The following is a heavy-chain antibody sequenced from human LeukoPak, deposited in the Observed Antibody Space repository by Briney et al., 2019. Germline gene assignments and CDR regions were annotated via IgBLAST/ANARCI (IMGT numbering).Heavy chain of an antibody. Sequence: GGSLRLSCAASGFPFSSYSMNWVRQAPGRGLEWVSYITSYSSTIYYADSVKGRFTISRDNSKNTLYLQMNSLRAEDTAVYYCAKVSSRPARGYYFDYWGQGTLVTVSS. CDR3: AKVSSRPARGYYFDY. J-gene: IGHJ4*02. D-gene: IGHD6-6*01. CDR1: GFPFSSYS. CDR2: ITSYSSTI. V-gene: IGHV3-48*01.